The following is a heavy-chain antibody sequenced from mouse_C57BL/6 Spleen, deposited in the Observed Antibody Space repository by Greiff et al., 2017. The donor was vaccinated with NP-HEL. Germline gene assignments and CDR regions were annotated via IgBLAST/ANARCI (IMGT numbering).Heavy chain of an antibody. J-gene: IGHJ2*01. Sequence: QVQLQQPGAELVKPGASVKLSCKASGYTFTSYWMHWVKQRPGQGLEWIGMINPNSGSTNYNEKFKSKATLTVDKSSSTAYMQLSSLTSEDSAVYYCARYYGSSYFDYWGQGTTLTVSS. V-gene: IGHV1-64*01. D-gene: IGHD1-1*01. CDR3: ARYYGSSYFDY. CDR1: GYTFTSYW. CDR2: INPNSGST.